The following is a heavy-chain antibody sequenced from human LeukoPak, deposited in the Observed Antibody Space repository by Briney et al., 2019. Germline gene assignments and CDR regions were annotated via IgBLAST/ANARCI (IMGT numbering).Heavy chain of an antibody. D-gene: IGHD6-19*01. Sequence: ASVKVSCKASGYTFTGYYMHWVRQAPGQGLEWMGWINPNSGGTNNAQKFQGRVTMTRDTSISTAYMELSRLRSDDTAVYYCARDLGYGSRFDPWGQGTLVTVSS. J-gene: IGHJ5*02. CDR1: GYTFTGYY. V-gene: IGHV1-2*02. CDR3: ARDLGYGSRFDP. CDR2: INPNSGGT.